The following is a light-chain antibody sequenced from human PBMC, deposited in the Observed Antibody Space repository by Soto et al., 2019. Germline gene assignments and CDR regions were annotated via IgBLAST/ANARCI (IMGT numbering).Light chain of an antibody. CDR3: QSYNDSPFA. Sequence: EIVLTQSPATLSVSPGDRVTLSCRASESLFGFLAWYQQKPGQAPRLLIYGVSTRATGIPARFSGGGSATDFTIPISSLQSDDSAVYFCQSYNDSPFASGLGTRLEI. CDR1: ESLFGF. V-gene: IGKV3-15*01. J-gene: IGKJ2*01. CDR2: GVS.